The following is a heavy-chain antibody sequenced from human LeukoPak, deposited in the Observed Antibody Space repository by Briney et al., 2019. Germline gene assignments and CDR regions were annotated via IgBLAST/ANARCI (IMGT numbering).Heavy chain of an antibody. CDR1: GGSISSYY. CDR2: IYYSGST. J-gene: IGHJ4*02. Sequence: MASETLSLTCTVSGGSISSYYWSWIRQPPGKGLGWIGYIYYSGSTNYNPSLKSRVTISVDTSKNQFSLKLSSVTAADTAVYYCARDFPPGHWGQGTLVTVSS. CDR3: ARDFPPGH. V-gene: IGHV4-59*01.